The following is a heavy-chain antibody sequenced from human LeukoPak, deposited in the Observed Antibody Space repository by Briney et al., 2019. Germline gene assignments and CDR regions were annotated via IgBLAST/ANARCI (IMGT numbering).Heavy chain of an antibody. CDR3: ARRRGNYFDY. V-gene: IGHV5-51*01. J-gene: IGHJ4*02. CDR1: GYTFTSYW. Sequence: GESLQISCKGSGYTFTSYWIGWVRQLPGKGLEWMGIIYPGDSDMRYSPSLQGQVTISADKSISTAYLQWSSLKASDTAMYYCARRRGNYFDYWGQGTLVTVSS. CDR2: IYPGDSDM.